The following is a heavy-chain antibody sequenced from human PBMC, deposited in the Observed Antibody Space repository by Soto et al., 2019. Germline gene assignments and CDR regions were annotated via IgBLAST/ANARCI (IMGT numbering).Heavy chain of an antibody. D-gene: IGHD2-8*02. CDR2: INHSGST. CDR3: ARDRITGLFDY. V-gene: IGHV4-34*01. CDR1: GGSFSGYY. Sequence: SETLSLTCAVYGGSFSGYYWSWIRQPPGTGLEWIGEINHSGSTNYNPSLKSRITISVDTSKNQFSLKLTSVTAADTAVYYCARDRITGLFDYWGQGTLVTVSS. J-gene: IGHJ4*02.